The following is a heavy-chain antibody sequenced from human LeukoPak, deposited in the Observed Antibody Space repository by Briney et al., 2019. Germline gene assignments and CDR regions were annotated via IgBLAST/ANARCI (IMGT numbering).Heavy chain of an antibody. Sequence: GGSLRLSCAASGFSFSIYAMHWVRQAPGKGLEYVSGISGNGINTFYANSVRGRFTISRDNSKNTLCLQMGSLRTEDMAVYYCARDDHGGAPDSWGQGTLVTVSS. CDR1: GFSFSIYA. D-gene: IGHD4/OR15-4a*01. J-gene: IGHJ4*02. CDR2: ISGNGINT. V-gene: IGHV3-64*01. CDR3: ARDDHGGAPDS.